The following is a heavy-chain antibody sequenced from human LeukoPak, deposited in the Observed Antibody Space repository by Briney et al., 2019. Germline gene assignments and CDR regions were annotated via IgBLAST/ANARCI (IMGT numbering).Heavy chain of an antibody. CDR1: GGSVSSGSYY. J-gene: IGHJ5*02. V-gene: IGHV4-61*01. Sequence: SETLSLTCTVSGGSVSSGSYYWSWIRQPPGKGLEWTGYIYYSGSTNYNPSLKSRVTISVDTSKNQFSLKLSSVTAADTAVYYCARDSPTTVTTYGWFDPWGQGTLVTVSS. D-gene: IGHD4-17*01. CDR3: ARDSPTTVTTYGWFDP. CDR2: IYYSGST.